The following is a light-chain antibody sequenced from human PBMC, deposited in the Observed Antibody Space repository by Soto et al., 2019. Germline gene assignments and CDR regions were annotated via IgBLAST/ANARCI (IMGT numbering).Light chain of an antibody. CDR3: QQYYSTPLT. CDR2: WAS. CDR1: QSVLYNSNNKNY. V-gene: IGKV4-1*01. Sequence: IVMTQSPDSLAVSLGERSTTNCKSSQSVLYNSNNKNYLAWYQQKPGQPPQLVIYWASTRESGVPDRFRGSGSGTDFTLTISSLQAEDVAVYYCQQYYSTPLTFGGGTKVEIK. J-gene: IGKJ4*01.